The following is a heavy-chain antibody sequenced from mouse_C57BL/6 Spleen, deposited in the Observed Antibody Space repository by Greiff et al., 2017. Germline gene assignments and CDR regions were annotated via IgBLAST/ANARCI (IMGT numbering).Heavy chain of an antibody. D-gene: IGHD2-5*01. Sequence: QVQLQQSGAELVRPGSSVKLSCKASGYTFTSYWMHWVKQRPIQGLEWIGNIDPSDSETHYNQKFKDKATLTVDKSSSTAYMQLSSLTSEDSAVYYWARRGTYSNYDGAMDYWGQGTSVTVSS. CDR1: GYTFTSYW. V-gene: IGHV1-52*01. CDR2: IDPSDSET. CDR3: ARRGTYSNYDGAMDY. J-gene: IGHJ4*01.